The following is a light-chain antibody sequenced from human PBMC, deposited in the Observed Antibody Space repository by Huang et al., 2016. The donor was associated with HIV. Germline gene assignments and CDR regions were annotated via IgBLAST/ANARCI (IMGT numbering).Light chain of an antibody. V-gene: IGKV1-39*01. CDR3: QQTYIIPIT. Sequence: DIQMTQSPFSLSASVGDRVTITCRARQGIRSYLNWYQQKPGKAPKILIYAASTLQSGIPSRFSGSGAGTDFTLTITSLQPEDFATYYCQQTYIIPITFGQGTKLEIK. CDR2: AAS. J-gene: IGKJ2*01. CDR1: QGIRSY.